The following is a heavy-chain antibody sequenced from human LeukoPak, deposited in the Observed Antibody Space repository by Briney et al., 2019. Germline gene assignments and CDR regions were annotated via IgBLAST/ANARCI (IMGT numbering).Heavy chain of an antibody. D-gene: IGHD3-10*01. V-gene: IGHV4-34*01. CDR3: ARRYYYNLGSFPFDF. Sequence: SETLSLTCAVSGGPFSGYFWSWIRQSSGKGLEWIGEIHNSGTTNYNPSLNSRVTISEDTSKDQFYLNLSSVTATDTAVYYCARRYYYNLGSFPFDFWGQGTLVTVSS. CDR1: GGPFSGYF. CDR2: IHNSGTT. J-gene: IGHJ4*02.